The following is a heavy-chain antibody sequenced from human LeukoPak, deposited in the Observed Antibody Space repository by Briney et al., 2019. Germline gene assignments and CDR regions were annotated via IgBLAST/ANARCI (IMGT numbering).Heavy chain of an antibody. CDR3: ARGGYSYGRRFDY. D-gene: IGHD5-18*01. Sequence: SETLSLTCAVYGGSFSGYYWSWIRQPPGKGLEGIGEINHSGSTNYNPSLKSRVTISVDTSKNQFSLKLSSVTAADTAVYYCARGGYSYGRRFDYWGQGTLVTVSS. CDR1: GGSFSGYY. V-gene: IGHV4-34*01. J-gene: IGHJ4*02. CDR2: INHSGST.